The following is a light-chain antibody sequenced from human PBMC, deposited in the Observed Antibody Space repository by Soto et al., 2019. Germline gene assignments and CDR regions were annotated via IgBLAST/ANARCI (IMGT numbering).Light chain of an antibody. CDR2: GAS. J-gene: IGKJ5*01. CDR3: QQYGSSPPIT. V-gene: IGKV3-20*01. Sequence: EIVLTQSPGTLSLSPEERATISCRASQSVSSSYLAWYQQKPGQAPRLPIYGASSRATGIPDRFSGSGSGTDFTLTISRLEPEDFAVYYCQQYGSSPPITFGQGTRLEIK. CDR1: QSVSSSY.